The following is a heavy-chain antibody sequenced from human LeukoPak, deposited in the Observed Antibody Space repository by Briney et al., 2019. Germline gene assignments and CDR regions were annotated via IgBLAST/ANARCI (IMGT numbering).Heavy chain of an antibody. CDR2: ISAYNGNT. CDR3: ARAHIRYDSSGYYLWDY. V-gene: IGHV1-18*01. J-gene: IGHJ4*02. Sequence: ASVKVSCKASGYTFTSYGISWVRQAPGQGLEWMGWISAYNGNTNYAQKLQGRVTMTTDTSTGTAYMELRSLRYDDTAVYYCARAHIRYDSSGYYLWDYWGQGTLVTVSS. D-gene: IGHD3-22*01. CDR1: GYTFTSYG.